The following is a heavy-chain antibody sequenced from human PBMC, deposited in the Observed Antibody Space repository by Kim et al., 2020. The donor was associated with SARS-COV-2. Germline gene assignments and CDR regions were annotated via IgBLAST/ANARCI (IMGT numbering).Heavy chain of an antibody. CDR2: IYYSGST. D-gene: IGHD3-3*01. J-gene: IGHJ6*02. V-gene: IGHV4-39*01. CDR3: ARPPFSYLYYDFWSGSDNYYYYGFDV. CDR1: GGSISSSSYY. Sequence: SETLSLTCTVSGGSISSSSYYWGWIRQPPGKGLEWIGSIYYSGSTYYNPSLKSRVTISVDTSNHKISLKLSSVTAADTAVYYFARPPFSYLYYDFWSGSDNYYYYGFDVWGQGTTVTVSS.